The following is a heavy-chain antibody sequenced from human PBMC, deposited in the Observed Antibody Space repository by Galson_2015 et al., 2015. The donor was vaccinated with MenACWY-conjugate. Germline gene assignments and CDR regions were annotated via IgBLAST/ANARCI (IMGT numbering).Heavy chain of an antibody. CDR2: IYYSGST. CDR1: GGSISNFY. V-gene: IGHV4-59*01. Sequence: ETLSLTCTVSGGSISNFYWSWIRQPPGKGLEWIGYIYYSGSTNYNPSLKSRVTISVDTSKNQFSLKLSSVTAADTAVYYCARELAGGNAFDIWGQGTMVTVSS. CDR3: ARELAGGNAFDI. D-gene: IGHD6-19*01. J-gene: IGHJ3*02.